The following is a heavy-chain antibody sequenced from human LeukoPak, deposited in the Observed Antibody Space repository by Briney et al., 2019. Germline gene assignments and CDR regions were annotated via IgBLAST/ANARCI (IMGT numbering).Heavy chain of an antibody. CDR2: MNPNSGNT. J-gene: IGHJ4*02. Sequence: ASVRVSCKASGYTFTSHHINWVRQAAGQGLEWMGWMNPNSGNTAYAQKFQGRVTMTRDTSISTAYMELSRLRSDDTAVYYCARDQWLVGFDYWGQGTLVTVSS. V-gene: IGHV1-8*02. CDR1: GYTFTSHH. D-gene: IGHD6-19*01. CDR3: ARDQWLVGFDY.